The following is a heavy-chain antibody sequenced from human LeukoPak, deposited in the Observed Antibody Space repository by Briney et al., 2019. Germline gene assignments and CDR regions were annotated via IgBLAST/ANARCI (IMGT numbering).Heavy chain of an antibody. CDR2: FDPQDRET. CDR3: AIIASAGTFGY. CDR1: GYTLTEIA. V-gene: IGHV1-24*01. D-gene: IGHD6-13*01. Sequence: ASVKVSCKVSGYTLTEIAMHWVRQAPGEGLEWMGGFDPQDRETVYAQKFQGRVTMTEDTSTDTAFMELSGLRSEDTALYYCAIIASAGTFGYWGQGALVTVSS. J-gene: IGHJ4*02.